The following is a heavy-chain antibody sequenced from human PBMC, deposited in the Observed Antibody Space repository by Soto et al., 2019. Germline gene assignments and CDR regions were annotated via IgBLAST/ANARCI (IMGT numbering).Heavy chain of an antibody. Sequence: KPSETLSLTCTVSGGSISSGGYYWSWIRQHPGKGLEWIGYIYYSGSTYYNPSLKSRVTISVDTSKNQFSLKLSSVTAADTAVYYCARAGGYSGYDPYYYYGMDVWGQGTTVTVSS. J-gene: IGHJ6*02. V-gene: IGHV4-31*03. CDR3: ARAGGYSGYDPYYYYGMDV. CDR2: IYYSGST. CDR1: GGSISSGGYY. D-gene: IGHD5-12*01.